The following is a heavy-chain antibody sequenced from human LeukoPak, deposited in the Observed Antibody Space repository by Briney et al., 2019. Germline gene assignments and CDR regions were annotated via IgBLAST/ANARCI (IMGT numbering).Heavy chain of an antibody. J-gene: IGHJ3*02. CDR3: ARKTSFDAFDI. D-gene: IGHD2/OR15-2a*01. CDR1: GYSFTNFA. Sequence: ASVKVSCKASGYSFTNFAMHWVRQAPGQGLEWMRWIHTNTGNPTYAQAFIGRIVFSLDTSVNTAYLQISSVKTDDTGVYYCARKTSFDAFDIWGQGTMVTVSS. CDR2: IHTNTGNP. V-gene: IGHV7-4-1*02.